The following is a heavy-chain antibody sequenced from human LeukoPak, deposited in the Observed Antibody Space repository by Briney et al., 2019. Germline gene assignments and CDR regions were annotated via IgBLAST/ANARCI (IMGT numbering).Heavy chain of an antibody. CDR2: IYPGDSDI. CDR1: GYRFTSYW. V-gene: IGHV5-51*01. J-gene: IGHJ4*02. Sequence: GEPLKISCKGSGYRFTSYWIGWVRQLPGKGLEWMGIIYPGDSDIRYSPSFEGQVTISADKSISTAYLQWSSLKASDTAMYYCAREGDSSGYHFDYWGQGTLVTVSS. CDR3: AREGDSSGYHFDY. D-gene: IGHD3-22*01.